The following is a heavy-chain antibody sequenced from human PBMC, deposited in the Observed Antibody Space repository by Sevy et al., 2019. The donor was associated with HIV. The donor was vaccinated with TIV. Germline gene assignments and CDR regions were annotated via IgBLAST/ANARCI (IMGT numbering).Heavy chain of an antibody. CDR3: ARDHTGGGDWISYFDY. D-gene: IGHD2-21*02. J-gene: IGHJ4*02. CDR1: GGSVSSGSYY. Sequence: SETLSLTCTVSGGSVSSGSYYWSWIRQPPGKGLEWIGYIYYSGSTNYNPSLKSRVTISVKTSKNQFSLKLSSVTAAETAVYYCARDHTGGGDWISYFDYWGQGTLVTVSS. CDR2: IYYSGST. V-gene: IGHV4-61*01.